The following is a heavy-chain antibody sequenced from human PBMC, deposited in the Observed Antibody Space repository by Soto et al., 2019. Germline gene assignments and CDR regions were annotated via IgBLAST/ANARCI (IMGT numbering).Heavy chain of an antibody. CDR2: TYYRSKWYN. CDR3: ARGRFNAFGI. Sequence: SQTLSLTCATSGDRVSSNSVAWNWIRQSPSRGLEWLGRTYYRSKWYNDYGVTVKGRITINPDTSKNQFSLQLNSVTPEDTAVYYCARGRFNAFGIWGQGTMVTVSS. J-gene: IGHJ3*02. CDR1: GDRVSSNSVA. D-gene: IGHD3-3*01. V-gene: IGHV6-1*01.